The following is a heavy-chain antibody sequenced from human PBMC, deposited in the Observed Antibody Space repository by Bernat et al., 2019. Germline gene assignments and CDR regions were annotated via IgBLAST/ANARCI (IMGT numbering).Heavy chain of an antibody. Sequence: QVQLVESGGGVVQPGRSLRLSCAASGFTFSSYAMHWVRQAPGKGLEWVAVISYDGSNKYYADSVKGRFTISRDNSKNTLYLQMNSLRAEDTAVYYCARDYGDYFDYLGQGTLVTVSS. CDR2: ISYDGSNK. D-gene: IGHD4-17*01. V-gene: IGHV3-30-3*01. J-gene: IGHJ4*02. CDR3: ARDYGDYFDY. CDR1: GFTFSSYA.